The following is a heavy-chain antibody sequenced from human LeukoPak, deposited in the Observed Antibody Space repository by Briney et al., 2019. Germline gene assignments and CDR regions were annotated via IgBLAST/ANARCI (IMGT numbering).Heavy chain of an antibody. D-gene: IGHD3-10*01. CDR3: ARRRFYGSGSYRGFNWFDL. V-gene: IGHV4-34*01. CDR1: GGSFSVYY. CDR2: INHSVRT. J-gene: IGHJ5*02. Sequence: KASESLSLTCAVYGGSFSVYYWSWVRQPPGKGREWVGEINHSVRTNYNPSLKSRVTISVDTSKNQFSLKLSSVRAADTAVYYCARRRFYGSGSYRGFNWFDLWGQETLVTVSS.